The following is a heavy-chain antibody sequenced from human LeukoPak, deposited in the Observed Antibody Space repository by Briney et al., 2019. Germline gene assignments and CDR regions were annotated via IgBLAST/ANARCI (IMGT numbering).Heavy chain of an antibody. CDR1: GFTFSNYN. CDR2: ITRSNSYI. CDR3: ARDDTTMILNL. V-gene: IGHV3-21*01. J-gene: IGHJ2*01. Sequence: PGGSLRLSCAASGFTFSNYNMNWVRQAPGKGLEWVSTITRSNSYICYADSVRGRFTISRDNAKNSLYLQMSSLRAEDTAVYYCARDDTTMILNLWGRGTLVTVSS. D-gene: IGHD3-22*01.